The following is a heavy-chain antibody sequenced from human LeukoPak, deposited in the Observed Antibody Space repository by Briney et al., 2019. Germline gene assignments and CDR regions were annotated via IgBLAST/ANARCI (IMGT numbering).Heavy chain of an antibody. CDR1: GGSISSGGYY. CDR2: IYYSGST. Sequence: SETLSLTCTVSGGSISSGGYYWSWIRQHPGKGLEWIGYIYYSGSTYYNPSLKSRVTISVDTSKNQFSLKLSSVTAADTAVYYCARGNYSDLRYWGQGTPVTVSS. J-gene: IGHJ4*02. CDR3: ARGNYSDLRY. V-gene: IGHV4-31*03. D-gene: IGHD3-3*01.